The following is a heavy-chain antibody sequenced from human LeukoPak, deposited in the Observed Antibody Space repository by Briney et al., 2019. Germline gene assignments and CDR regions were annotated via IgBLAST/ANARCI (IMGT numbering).Heavy chain of an antibody. CDR3: ARADVSVWSDY. CDR2: IYYSGST. V-gene: IGHV4-59*01. CDR1: GGSISSYY. D-gene: IGHD3-10*01. Sequence: TSETLSLTCTVSGGSISSYYWSWIRQPPGKGLEWIGYIYYSGSTNYNPSLKSRVTISVDTSKNQFSLKLSSVTAADTAVYYCARADVSVWSDYWGQGTLVTVSS. J-gene: IGHJ4*02.